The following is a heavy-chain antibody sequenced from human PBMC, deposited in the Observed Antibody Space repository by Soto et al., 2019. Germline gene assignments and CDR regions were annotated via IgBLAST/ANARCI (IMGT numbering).Heavy chain of an antibody. V-gene: IGHV2-5*02. CDR2: IYWDDDK. CDR3: APSKGRGSGSYLEDWFDP. J-gene: IGHJ5*02. Sequence: SGPTLVNPTQTLTLTCTFSGFSLSTSGVGVGWIRQPPGKALEWLALIYWDDDKRYSPSLKSRLTITKDTSKNQVVLTMTNMDQVDTATYYCAPSKGRGSGSYLEDWFDPWGQGTLVTVSS. D-gene: IGHD3-10*01. CDR1: GFSLSTSGVG.